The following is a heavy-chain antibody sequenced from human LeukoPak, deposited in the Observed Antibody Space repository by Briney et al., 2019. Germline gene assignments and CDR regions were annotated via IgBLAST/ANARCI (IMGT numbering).Heavy chain of an antibody. D-gene: IGHD2-8*02. J-gene: IGHJ3*02. CDR1: GGSISSGGYS. CDR3: ARSLLWPTGTSDI. Sequence: SQTLSLTCAVSGGSISSGGYSWSWIRQPPGKGLEWIGEINHSGSTTYNPSLKSRVTFSVDTSKNQLSLKVNSLTAADTAVYFCARSLLWPTGTSDIWGQGTMVAVSS. V-gene: IGHV4-30-2*01. CDR2: INHSGST.